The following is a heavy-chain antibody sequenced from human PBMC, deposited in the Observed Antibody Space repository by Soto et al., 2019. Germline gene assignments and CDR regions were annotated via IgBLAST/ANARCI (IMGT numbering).Heavy chain of an antibody. CDR2: ISYDGSNK. Sequence: QGQLVESGGGVVQPGTSLRLSCAASGFIFSRYGMHWVRQAPGKGLEWVAVISYDGSNKYYAESVKGRFIISRDKSENTLYLQMNSLRPEDTAVYYCAKDLGSGKPYYYYAMDVWGQGTTVTVSS. J-gene: IGHJ6*02. D-gene: IGHD3-10*01. V-gene: IGHV3-30*18. CDR1: GFIFSRYG. CDR3: AKDLGSGKPYYYYAMDV.